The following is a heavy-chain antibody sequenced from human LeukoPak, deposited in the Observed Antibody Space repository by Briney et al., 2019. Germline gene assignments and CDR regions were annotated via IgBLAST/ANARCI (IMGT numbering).Heavy chain of an antibody. J-gene: IGHJ4*02. CDR1: GFTVSSYS. D-gene: IGHD1-1*01. V-gene: IGHV3-48*02. Sequence: QPGGSLQLSCAASGFTVSSYSMNWVRQAPGKGLEWVSYISSSSSTIYYADSVKGRFTISRDNAKNSLYLQMNSLRDEDTAVYYCARVSRTPGSSIPLLEDWGQGTLVTVSS. CDR2: ISSSSSTI. CDR3: ARVSRTPGSSIPLLED.